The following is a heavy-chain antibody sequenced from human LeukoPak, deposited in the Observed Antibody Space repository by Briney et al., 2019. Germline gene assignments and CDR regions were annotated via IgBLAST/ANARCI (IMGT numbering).Heavy chain of an antibody. Sequence: SVNVSDNPFQRTVSSYVISWVRQAPGQGLECMGGLIPFFGTANYAEKFEGRVTITGNKSTTTAYMELRSLRSEDTAVYYCARGRNYDHFGIYYYMDVWGKGTTVTVSS. CDR3: ARGRNYDHFGIYYYMDV. D-gene: IGHD1-7*01. CDR1: QRTVSSYV. CDR2: LIPFFGTA. J-gene: IGHJ6*03. V-gene: IGHV1-69*06.